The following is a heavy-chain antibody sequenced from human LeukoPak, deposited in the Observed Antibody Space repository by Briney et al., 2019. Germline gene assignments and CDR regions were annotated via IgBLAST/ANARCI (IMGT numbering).Heavy chain of an antibody. Sequence: HTGTSLRLSCVASGLTFSAYGMHWVRQAPGKGLEWVAVIWSDGTNKYYAESVRGRFTISRDNSKNTLYLQMNTLIIEDTAVYYCASAAGAFDNWGQGTMITVSS. CDR3: ASAAGAFDN. D-gene: IGHD6-13*01. CDR1: GLTFSAYG. CDR2: IWSDGTNK. J-gene: IGHJ3*02. V-gene: IGHV3-33*01.